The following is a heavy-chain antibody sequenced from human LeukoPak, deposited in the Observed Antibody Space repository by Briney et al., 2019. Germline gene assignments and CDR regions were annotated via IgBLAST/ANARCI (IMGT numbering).Heavy chain of an antibody. CDR3: ARGRRYSSRPDDFDI. V-gene: IGHV4-59*01. CDR2: IYYSGST. CDR1: GGSISSYY. D-gene: IGHD6-13*01. J-gene: IGHJ3*02. Sequence: KASETLSHTCTVSGGSISSYYWIWIRQPPGKGLEWIGYIYYSGSTNYSPSLKSRVTISLDTSKNQFSLKLSSVTAADTAVYYCARGRRYSSRPDDFDIWGQGTMVTVSS.